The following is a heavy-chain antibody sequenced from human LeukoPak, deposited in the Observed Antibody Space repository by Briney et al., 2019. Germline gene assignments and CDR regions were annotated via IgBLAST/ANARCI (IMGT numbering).Heavy chain of an antibody. V-gene: IGHV1-69*05. J-gene: IGHJ5*02. CDR2: IIPIFGTA. CDR1: GGTFSSYA. D-gene: IGHD2/OR15-2a*01. Sequence: GASVKVSCKASGGTFSSYAISWVRQAPGQGLEWMGGIIPIFGTANYAQKFQGRVTITTDESTSTAYMELSSLRSDDTAVYYCARSTRSGGFDPWGQGTLVTVSS. CDR3: ARSTRSGGFDP.